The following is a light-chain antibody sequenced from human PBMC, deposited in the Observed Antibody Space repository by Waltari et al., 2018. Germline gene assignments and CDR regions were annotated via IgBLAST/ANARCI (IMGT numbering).Light chain of an antibody. V-gene: IGLV2-14*03. J-gene: IGLJ2*01. CDR3: CSYTSSTSVT. CDR2: DVS. Sequence: SALTQPASVSGSPGQSITISCTGVGRDIGTHEYVSWYQQHPGKAPKLIIYDVSHRPSGVFNRFSGSKSGSSASLTISGLQAEDEADYYCCSYTSSTSVTFGGGTKVTVL. CDR1: GRDIGTHEY.